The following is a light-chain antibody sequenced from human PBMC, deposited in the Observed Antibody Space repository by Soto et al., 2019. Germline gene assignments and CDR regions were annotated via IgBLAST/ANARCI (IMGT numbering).Light chain of an antibody. CDR2: DAS. Sequence: VLTQSPATLSLSAGDRATLSCRASQSVNNFLAWYQQKPGQTPRLLIYDASKRATGIPGRFVGSGSGTDFTLTISSLEPEDFAVYYCQQRSNWPPALSFGGGTKVDIK. CDR3: QQRSNWPPALS. CDR1: QSVNNF. V-gene: IGKV3-11*01. J-gene: IGKJ4*01.